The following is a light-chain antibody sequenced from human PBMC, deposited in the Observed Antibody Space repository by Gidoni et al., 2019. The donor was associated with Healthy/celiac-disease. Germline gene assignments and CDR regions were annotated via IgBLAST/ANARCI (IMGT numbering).Light chain of an antibody. CDR3: QQLNSYLALT. Sequence: DIQFTQSPSFLSASVGDRVTIPCRASQGISSYLAWYQQKPGKAPKLLIYAASTLQSGVPSRFSGSGSGTEFTLTISSLQPEDFATYYCQQLNSYLALTFGGGTKVEIK. CDR1: QGISSY. CDR2: AAS. V-gene: IGKV1-9*01. J-gene: IGKJ4*01.